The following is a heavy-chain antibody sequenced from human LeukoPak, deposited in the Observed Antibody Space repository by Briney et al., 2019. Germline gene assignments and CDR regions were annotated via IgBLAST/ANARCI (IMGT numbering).Heavy chain of an antibody. J-gene: IGHJ4*02. CDR3: ARGETMVRDLDY. D-gene: IGHD3-10*01. Sequence: SETLSLTCTVSGDSISSSGYYWGWIRQPPGKGLEWIGEINHSGSANYNPSLKSRVTISVDTSKNQFSLKLSSVTAADTAVYYCARGETMVRDLDYWGQGTLVTVSS. CDR1: GDSISSSGYY. V-gene: IGHV4-39*07. CDR2: INHSGSA.